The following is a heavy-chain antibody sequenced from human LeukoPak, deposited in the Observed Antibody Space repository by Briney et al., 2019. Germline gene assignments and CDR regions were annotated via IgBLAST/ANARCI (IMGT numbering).Heavy chain of an antibody. CDR3: ARNNNLVGATNNDAFDV. D-gene: IGHD1-26*01. CDR2: IYYSGST. Sequence: PSEALSLTCTVSGGSFRSHYWSWIRQPPGKGLEWIAYIYYSGSTSYNSSLKSRVTISVDTSKNQFSLKLRSVTAADTAVYYCARNNNLVGATNNDAFDVWGQGTMVTVSS. V-gene: IGHV4-59*11. CDR1: GGSFRSHY. J-gene: IGHJ3*01.